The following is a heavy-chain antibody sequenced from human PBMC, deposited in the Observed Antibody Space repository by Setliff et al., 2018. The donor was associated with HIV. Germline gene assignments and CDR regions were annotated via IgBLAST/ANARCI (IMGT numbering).Heavy chain of an antibody. CDR1: GGSVSSGNYY. CDR2: FYYSGST. V-gene: IGHV4-61*01. D-gene: IGHD4-17*01. CDR3: ARDLRAVTID. J-gene: IGHJ4*02. Sequence: SETLSLTCTVSGGSVSSGNYYWSWIRQPPGKGLEWIGYFYYSGSTNYNPSLKSRVSISLDTSKNQFSLKLTSVTAADTAVYFCARDLRAVTIDWGQGTPVTVSS.